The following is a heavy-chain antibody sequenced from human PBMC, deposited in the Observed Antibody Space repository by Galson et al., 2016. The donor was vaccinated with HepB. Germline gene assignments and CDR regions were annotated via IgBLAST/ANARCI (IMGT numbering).Heavy chain of an antibody. CDR3: AKNSAASCYSPGDY. CDR2: VWFDGTNT. D-gene: IGHD2-15*01. V-gene: IGHV3-33*06. J-gene: IGHJ4*02. Sequence: SLRLSCAASGFTFSNYGLHWVRQAPGKGLEWVAVVWFDGTNTYYADSVKGRFTISRDNSKNTLFLQMNRLRAEDTAVYYCAKNSAASCYSPGDYWGQGTLVTVSS. CDR1: GFTFSNYG.